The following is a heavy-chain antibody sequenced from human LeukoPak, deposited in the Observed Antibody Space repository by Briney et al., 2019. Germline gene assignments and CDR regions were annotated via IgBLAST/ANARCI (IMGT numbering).Heavy chain of an antibody. Sequence: PSGTLSLTCTVSGGSVSSGGYYWSWIRQPPGKGLEWLGYVFNSGSTNYNPSLKSRVIISVDTSKNQFSLKLSSVTAADTAVYYCARGIATRYCSSTSCYGNWYDPWGQGTLVTVSS. V-gene: IGHV4-61*08. CDR2: VFNSGST. J-gene: IGHJ5*02. D-gene: IGHD2-2*01. CDR1: GGSVSSGGYY. CDR3: ARGIATRYCSSTSCYGNWYDP.